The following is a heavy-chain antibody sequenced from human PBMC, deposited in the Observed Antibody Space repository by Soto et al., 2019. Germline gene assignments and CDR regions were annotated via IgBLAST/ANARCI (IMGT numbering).Heavy chain of an antibody. Sequence: QLQLQESGPGLVKPSETLSLTCTVSGGSISSSNYYWGWIRQPPGKGLEWIGSIYYSGSTYYNPSLKSRVTISVDTSKNQFSLKLSSVTAADTAVYYCARQIRPSSCDYWGQGTLVTVSS. D-gene: IGHD6-13*01. J-gene: IGHJ4*02. CDR1: GGSISSSNYY. CDR3: ARQIRPSSCDY. CDR2: IYYSGST. V-gene: IGHV4-39*01.